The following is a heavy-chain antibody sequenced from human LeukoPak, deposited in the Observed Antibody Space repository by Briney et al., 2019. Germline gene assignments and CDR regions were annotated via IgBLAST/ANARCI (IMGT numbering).Heavy chain of an antibody. Sequence: GGSLRLSCAASGLTVSSSYMSWVRQSPGKGLEWVSISYNDGSTYYAASTNGRFSISRDNSKNTLYLQVNSLRAEDTAMYYCARNILFAFDIWGQGTMVTVSS. CDR1: GLTVSSSY. CDR2: SYNDGST. J-gene: IGHJ3*02. CDR3: ARNILFAFDI. V-gene: IGHV3-53*01. D-gene: IGHD2/OR15-2a*01.